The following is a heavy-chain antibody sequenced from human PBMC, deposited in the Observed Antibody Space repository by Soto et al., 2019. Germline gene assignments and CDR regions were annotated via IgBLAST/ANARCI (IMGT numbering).Heavy chain of an antibody. V-gene: IGHV4-34*01. CDR1: GGSFSGYY. D-gene: IGHD1-26*01. Sequence: KSSETLSLTCAVYGGSFSGYYWSWIRQPPGKGLEWIGEINHSGSTNYNPSLKSRVTISVDTSKNQFSLKLNSVTAADTAVYYCARVEPQLMSYFDYWGQGTLVTVSS. J-gene: IGHJ4*02. CDR2: INHSGST. CDR3: ARVEPQLMSYFDY.